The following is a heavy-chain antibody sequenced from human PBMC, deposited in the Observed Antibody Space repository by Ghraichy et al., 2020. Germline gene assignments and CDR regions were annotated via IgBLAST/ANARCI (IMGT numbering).Heavy chain of an antibody. V-gene: IGHV3-7*01. Sequence: GGSLRLSCADSGFSFSNYRMTWVRQAPGKGLEWVANIKQDGVTKYYMGSVKGRFTISRDNAKNSLYLQMNSLRAEDTAVYYCARPTGAFYYYSMDVWGQGTTVTFS. CDR2: IKQDGVTK. CDR3: ARPTGAFYYYSMDV. J-gene: IGHJ6*02. CDR1: GFSFSNYR.